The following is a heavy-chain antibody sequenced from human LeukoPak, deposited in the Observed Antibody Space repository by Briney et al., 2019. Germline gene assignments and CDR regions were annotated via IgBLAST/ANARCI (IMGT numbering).Heavy chain of an antibody. Sequence: SETLSLTCTVSGGSISSSSYYWGWIRQPPGKGLEWIGRIYTSGSTNYNPSLKSRVTMSVDTSKNQFSLKLSSVTAADTAVYYCARESGYSGYDLLYFDYWGQGTLVTVSS. CDR2: IYTSGST. V-gene: IGHV4-39*07. D-gene: IGHD5-12*01. J-gene: IGHJ4*02. CDR1: GGSISSSSYY. CDR3: ARESGYSGYDLLYFDY.